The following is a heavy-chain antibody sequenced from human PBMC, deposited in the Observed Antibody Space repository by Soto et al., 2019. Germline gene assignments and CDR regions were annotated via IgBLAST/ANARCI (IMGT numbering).Heavy chain of an antibody. Sequence: PGGSLRLSCAASGFTFSSYSMNWVRQAPGKGLEWVSYISSSSSTIYYADSVKGRFTISRDNAKNSLYLQMNSLRAEDTAVYYCGPEFGELDQDAFDIWGQGTMVTVSS. CDR2: ISSSSSTI. D-gene: IGHD3-10*01. J-gene: IGHJ3*02. CDR3: GPEFGELDQDAFDI. CDR1: GFTFSSYS. V-gene: IGHV3-48*01.